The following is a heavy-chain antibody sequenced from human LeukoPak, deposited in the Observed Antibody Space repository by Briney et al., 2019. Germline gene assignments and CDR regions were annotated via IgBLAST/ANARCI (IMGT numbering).Heavy chain of an antibody. CDR3: AKVWDSSGYYLDY. J-gene: IGHJ4*02. CDR2: ISYDGSNK. V-gene: IGHV3-30*04. CDR1: GFTFSSYA. Sequence: PGRSLRLSCAASGFTFSSYAMHWVRQAPGKGLEWVAVISYDGSNKYYADSVKGRFTISRDNSKNTLYLQMNSLRAEDTAVYYCAKVWDSSGYYLDYWGQGTLVTVSS. D-gene: IGHD3-22*01.